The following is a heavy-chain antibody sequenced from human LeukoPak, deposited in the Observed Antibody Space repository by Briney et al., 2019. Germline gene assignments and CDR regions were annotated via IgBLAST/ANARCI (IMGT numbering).Heavy chain of an antibody. CDR1: GFTFGDYA. CDR2: IRSKAYGGTT. CDR3: TRGYYDSSGYYKY. V-gene: IGHV3-49*03. Sequence: GGSLRLSCTATGFTFGDYAMSWFRQAPGKWLEWVGFIRSKAYGGTTEYAASVKGRFTISRDDSKSIAHLQMNSLKTEDTAVYYCTRGYYDSSGYYKYWGQGTLVTVSS. D-gene: IGHD3-22*01. J-gene: IGHJ4*02.